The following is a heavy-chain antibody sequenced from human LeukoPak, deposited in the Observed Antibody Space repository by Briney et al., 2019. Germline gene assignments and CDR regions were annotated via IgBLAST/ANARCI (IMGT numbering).Heavy chain of an antibody. V-gene: IGHV1-18*01. J-gene: IGHJ4*02. CDR1: GYTFTSYG. CDR3: AKQGLDYYDSSGYSYFDY. Sequence: ASVKVSCKASGYTFTSYGISWVRQAPGQGLEWMGWISAYNGNTNYAQKLQGRVTMTTDTSASTAYMELRSLRSDDTAVYYCAKQGLDYYDSSGYSYFDYWGQGTLVTVSS. D-gene: IGHD3-22*01. CDR2: ISAYNGNT.